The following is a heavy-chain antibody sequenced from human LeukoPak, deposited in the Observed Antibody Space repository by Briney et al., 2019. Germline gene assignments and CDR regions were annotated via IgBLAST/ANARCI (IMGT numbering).Heavy chain of an antibody. CDR1: GFTVSSNY. D-gene: IGHD3-3*01. V-gene: IGHV3-53*01. CDR3: ARGYDFWSGSDY. J-gene: IGHJ4*02. Sequence: GGSLRLSCAASGFTVSSNYMSWVRQAPGKGLEWVSVIYSGGSTYYADSVKGQITISRDNSKNTLYLQMNSLRAEDTAVYYCARGYDFWSGSDYWGQGTLVTVSS. CDR2: IYSGGST.